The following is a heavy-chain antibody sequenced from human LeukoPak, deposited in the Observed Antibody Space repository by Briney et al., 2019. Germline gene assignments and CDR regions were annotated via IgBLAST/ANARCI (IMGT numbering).Heavy chain of an antibody. J-gene: IGHJ4*02. Sequence: GESLQISCKGSGYRFTSYWIGWVRQMPGKGLEWMGIIYPGDSDTRYSPSFQGQVTISADKSISTAYLQWSSLKASDTAMYYCARHRSYYGSGSYSADYWGQGTLVTVSS. CDR2: IYPGDSDT. V-gene: IGHV5-51*01. CDR3: ARHRSYYGSGSYSADY. D-gene: IGHD3-10*01. CDR1: GYRFTSYW.